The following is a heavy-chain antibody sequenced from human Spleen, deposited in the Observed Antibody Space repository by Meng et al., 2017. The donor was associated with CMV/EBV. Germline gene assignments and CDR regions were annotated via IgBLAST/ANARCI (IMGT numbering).Heavy chain of an antibody. CDR2: IHPHRGDT. J-gene: IGHJ4*02. V-gene: IGHV1-2*02. CDR1: GYTFTAHY. CDR3: ARDNNWGPDY. Sequence: ASVKDSCKASGYTFTAHYFHWVRQAPGQGLEWMGWIHPHRGDTNYAQQFQGRVTLTRDTSINTGYMELTRLTPDDTAVYYCARDNNWGPDYWGQGTLVTVSS. D-gene: IGHD7-27*01.